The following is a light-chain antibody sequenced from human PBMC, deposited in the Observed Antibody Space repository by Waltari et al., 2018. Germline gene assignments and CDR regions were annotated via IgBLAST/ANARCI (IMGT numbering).Light chain of an antibody. Sequence: SALTQPAPLSGSPGQSITISCTGTRTAVGSYNLASWYQQHPGKAPKLMIYEGSKRPSGVSNRFSGSKSGNTASLTISGLQAEDEADYYCCSYAGSSTWVFGGGTKLTVL. CDR1: RTAVGSYNL. J-gene: IGLJ3*02. CDR3: CSYAGSSTWV. V-gene: IGLV2-23*01. CDR2: EGS.